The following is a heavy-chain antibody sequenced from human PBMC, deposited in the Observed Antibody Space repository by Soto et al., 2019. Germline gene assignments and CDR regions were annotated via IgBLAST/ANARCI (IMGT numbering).Heavy chain of an antibody. CDR2: IDPSDSYT. V-gene: IGHV5-10-1*01. CDR1: GYSFTSYW. D-gene: IGHD3-22*01. CDR3: ARVNYYYYGMDV. J-gene: IGHJ6*02. Sequence: GESLKISCKVSGYSFTSYWISWLRQMPGKVLEWMGRIDPSDSYTNYSPSFQGHVTISADKSISTAYLQWSSLKASDTAMYYCARVNYYYYGMDVWGQGTTVTVSS.